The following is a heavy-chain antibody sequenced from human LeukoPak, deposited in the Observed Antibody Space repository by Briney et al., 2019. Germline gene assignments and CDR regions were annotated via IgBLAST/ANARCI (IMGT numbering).Heavy chain of an antibody. CDR2: INHSGST. V-gene: IGHV4-34*01. Sequence: PSETLSLTCAVYGGSFSGYYWSWIRQPPGKGLEWIGEINHSGSTNYNPSLKSRVTISVDTSKNQFSLKLSSVTAADTAVHYCARDTGGWESDYWGQGTLVTVSS. J-gene: IGHJ4*02. CDR3: ARDTGGWESDY. D-gene: IGHD6-19*01. CDR1: GGSFSGYY.